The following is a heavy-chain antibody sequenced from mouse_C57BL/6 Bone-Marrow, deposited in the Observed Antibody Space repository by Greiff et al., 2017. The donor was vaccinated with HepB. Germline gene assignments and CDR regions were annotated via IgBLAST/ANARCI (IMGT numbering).Heavy chain of an antibody. V-gene: IGHV1-50*01. CDR1: GYTFTSYW. Sequence: QVQLKQPGAELVKPGASVKLSCKASGYTFTSYWMQWVKQRPGQGLEWIGEIEPSDSYTNYNQKFKGKATLTVDTSSSTAYMQLSSLTSEDSAVYYCARGDGYYGDYWGQGTTLTVSS. CDR2: IEPSDSYT. CDR3: ARGDGYYGDY. J-gene: IGHJ2*01. D-gene: IGHD2-3*01.